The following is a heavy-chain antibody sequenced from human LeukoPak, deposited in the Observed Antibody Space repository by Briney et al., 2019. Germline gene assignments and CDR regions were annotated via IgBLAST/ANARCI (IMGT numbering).Heavy chain of an antibody. CDR3: ANFPPENYYYGMDV. CDR1: GFTFSSYA. D-gene: IGHD2/OR15-2a*01. Sequence: PGGSLRLSCAASGFTFSSYAMSWVRQAPGKGLEWVSAISGSGGSTYYADSVKGRFTISRDNSKNTLYLQMDSLRAEDTAVYYCANFPPENYYYGMDVWGQGTTVTVSS. J-gene: IGHJ6*02. CDR2: ISGSGGST. V-gene: IGHV3-23*01.